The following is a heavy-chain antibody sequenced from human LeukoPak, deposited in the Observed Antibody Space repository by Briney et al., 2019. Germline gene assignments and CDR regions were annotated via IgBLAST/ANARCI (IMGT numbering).Heavy chain of an antibody. CDR2: INHSGST. CDR1: GGSINSYY. CDR3: ARGPGSGWFDP. Sequence: SETLSLTCTVSGGSINSYYWSWIRQPPGKGLERIGEINHSGSTNYNPSLKSRVTISVDTSKNQFSLKLSSVTAADTAVYYCARGPGSGWFDPWGQGTLVTVSS. J-gene: IGHJ5*02. D-gene: IGHD6-19*01. V-gene: IGHV4-34*01.